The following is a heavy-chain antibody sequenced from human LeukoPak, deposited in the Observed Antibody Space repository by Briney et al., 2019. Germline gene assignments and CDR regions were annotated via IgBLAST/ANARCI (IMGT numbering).Heavy chain of an antibody. D-gene: IGHD5-18*01. CDR2: IYHSGST. V-gene: IGHV4-59*12. Sequence: SETLSLTCTVSGGSISSYYWSWIRQPPGKGLEWIGYIYHSGSTNYNPSLKSRVTISVDTSKNQFSLKLSSVTAADTAVYYCARNPGYSYAWFDPWGQGTLVTVSS. CDR3: ARNPGYSYAWFDP. CDR1: GGSISSYY. J-gene: IGHJ5*02.